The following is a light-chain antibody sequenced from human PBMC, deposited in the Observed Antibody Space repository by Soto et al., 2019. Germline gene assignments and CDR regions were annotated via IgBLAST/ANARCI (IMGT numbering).Light chain of an antibody. CDR2: LGS. J-gene: IGKJ4*01. CDR3: MQALQTPLT. V-gene: IGKV2-28*01. CDR1: QSLLHSNGYNY. Sequence: DIVMTQSPLSLPVTPGEPASISCRSSQSLLHSNGYNYLDWYLQKPGQSPQLLIYLGSSRASGVPDRFGGSGSGTDFTLKISRVEAEDVGVYYCMQALQTPLTFGGGTKLEIK.